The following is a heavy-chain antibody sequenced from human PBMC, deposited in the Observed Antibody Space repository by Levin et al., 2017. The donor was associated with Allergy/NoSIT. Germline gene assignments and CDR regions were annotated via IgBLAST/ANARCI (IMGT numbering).Heavy chain of an antibody. CDR2: ISGSGGST. CDR1: GFTFSSYA. Sequence: SGGSLRLSCAASGFTFSSYAMSWVRQAPGKGLEWVSAISGSGGSTYYADSVKGRFTISRDNSKNTLYLQMNSLRAEDTAVYYCAKREDSSSWYYFDYWGQGTLVTVSS. CDR3: AKREDSSSWYYFDY. J-gene: IGHJ4*02. V-gene: IGHV3-23*01. D-gene: IGHD6-13*01.